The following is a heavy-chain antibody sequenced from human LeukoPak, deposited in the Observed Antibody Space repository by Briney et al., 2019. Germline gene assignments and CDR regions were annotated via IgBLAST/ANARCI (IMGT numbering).Heavy chain of an antibody. D-gene: IGHD4-17*01. CDR3: ARVTVTTVGFDL. CDR1: GYTFTSYD. CDR2: MNPNSGNT. J-gene: IGHJ5*02. V-gene: IGHV1-8*01. Sequence: ASVKASCKASGYTFTSYDINWVRQATGQGLEWMGWMNPNSGNTGYAQKFQGRVTMTRNTSISTAYMELSSLRSEDTAVYYCARVTVTTVGFDLGGQGTLVTVSS.